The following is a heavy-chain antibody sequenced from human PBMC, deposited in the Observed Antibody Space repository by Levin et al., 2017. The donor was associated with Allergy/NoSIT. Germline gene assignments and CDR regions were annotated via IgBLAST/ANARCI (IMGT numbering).Heavy chain of an antibody. Sequence: GESLKISCAASGFTFSNYGMHWVRQAPGKGLEWVAVISFDGGNKDYADSVKGRFTISRDNSKNTLYLQMNSLRVGDTAVYYCAKSEGTWYYMDVWGKGTTVTVSS. CDR2: ISFDGGNK. CDR1: GFTFSNYG. CDR3: AKSEGTWYYMDV. D-gene: IGHD4/OR15-4a*01. V-gene: IGHV3-30*18. J-gene: IGHJ6*03.